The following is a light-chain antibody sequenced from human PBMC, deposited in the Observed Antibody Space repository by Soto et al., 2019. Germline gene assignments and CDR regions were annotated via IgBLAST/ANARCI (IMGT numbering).Light chain of an antibody. Sequence: EIVLTQSPATLSLSPGDRATLSCRASQSVSRSLTWYQQKPGQAPRLLIYDASTRATGIPTRFSGSGSGTDFTLTISSLEPEDFAVYYCQQRSNSFGGGTKVEIK. CDR2: DAS. J-gene: IGKJ4*01. CDR3: QQRSNS. CDR1: QSVSRS. V-gene: IGKV3-11*01.